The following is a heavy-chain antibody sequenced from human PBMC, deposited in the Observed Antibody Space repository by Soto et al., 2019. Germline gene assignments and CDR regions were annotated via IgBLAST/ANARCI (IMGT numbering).Heavy chain of an antibody. CDR3: AREVRFRNSYYGMDV. J-gene: IGHJ6*02. CDR1: GYTFTSYA. D-gene: IGHD3-3*01. V-gene: IGHV1-3*01. Sequence: ASVKVSCKASGYTFTSYAMHWVRQAPGQRLEWMGWINAGNGNTKYSQKFQGRVTITRDTSASTAYMELSSLRSEDTAVYYCAREVRFRNSYYGMDVWGQGTTVTVS. CDR2: INAGNGNT.